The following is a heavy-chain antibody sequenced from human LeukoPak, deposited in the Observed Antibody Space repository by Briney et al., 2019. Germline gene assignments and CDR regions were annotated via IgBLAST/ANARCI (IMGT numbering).Heavy chain of an antibody. V-gene: IGHV3-30*18. CDR3: AKCKAYSSSWVGFDY. CDR1: GFTFSSYG. CDR2: ISYDGSNK. Sequence: GGSLRLSCAASGFTFSSYGMHWVRQAPGKGLEWVAVISYDGSNKYYADSVKGRFTISRDNSKNTLYLQMNSLRAEDTAVYYCAKCKAYSSSWVGFDYWGQGTLVTVSS. D-gene: IGHD6-13*01. J-gene: IGHJ4*02.